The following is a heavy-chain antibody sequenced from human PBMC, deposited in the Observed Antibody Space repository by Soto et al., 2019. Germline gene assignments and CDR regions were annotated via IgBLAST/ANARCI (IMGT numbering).Heavy chain of an antibody. CDR1: GGSISSYY. Sequence: PSETLSLTCTVSGGSISSYYWSWIRQPPGKGLEWIGYIYYSGSTNYNPSLKSRVTISVDTSKNQFSLKLSSVTAADTAVYYCARDMGDYDPDAFDIWGKGTMVTVPS. CDR3: ARDMGDYDPDAFDI. J-gene: IGHJ3*02. CDR2: IYYSGST. D-gene: IGHD4-17*01. V-gene: IGHV4-59*01.